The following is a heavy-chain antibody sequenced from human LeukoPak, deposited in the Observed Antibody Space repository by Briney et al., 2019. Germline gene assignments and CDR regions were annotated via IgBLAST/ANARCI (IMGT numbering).Heavy chain of an antibody. CDR3: ARARNYDILTGYYRYFDY. CDR1: GYTFTSYA. Sequence: ASVKVSCKASGYTFTSYAMHWVRQAPGQRLEWMGWINAGNGNTKYSQKFQGRVTITRDTSASTAYMELSSLRSGDTAVYYCARARNYDILTGYYRYFDYWGQGTLVTVSS. J-gene: IGHJ4*02. D-gene: IGHD3-9*01. CDR2: INAGNGNT. V-gene: IGHV1-3*01.